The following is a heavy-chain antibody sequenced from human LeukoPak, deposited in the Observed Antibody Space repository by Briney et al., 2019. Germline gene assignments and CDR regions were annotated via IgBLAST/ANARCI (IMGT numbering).Heavy chain of an antibody. V-gene: IGHV4-34*01. CDR3: ARRGVRYYDSSGYHRRFNWFDP. D-gene: IGHD3-22*01. Sequence: SETLSLTCAVYGGSFSGYYWSWIRQPPGKGLEWIGEINHSGSTNYNPSLKSRVTISVGTSKNQFSLKLSSVTAADTAVYYCARRGVRYYDSSGYHRRFNWFDPWGQGTLVTVPS. CDR1: GGSFSGYY. CDR2: INHSGST. J-gene: IGHJ5*02.